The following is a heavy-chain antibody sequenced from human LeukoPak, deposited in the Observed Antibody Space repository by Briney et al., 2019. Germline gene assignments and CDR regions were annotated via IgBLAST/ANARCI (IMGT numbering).Heavy chain of an antibody. Sequence: GGSMRLACAASGFTFSNAWMSWVRQAPGKGREWVGRIKSKTDGGTTGYAAPVKGRFTISRDDSKNRMYLQMNSLKTEDTAVYYCTTDYHYYGSSMDVWGKGTTVTVSS. J-gene: IGHJ6*03. CDR1: GFTFSNAW. V-gene: IGHV3-15*01. CDR2: IKSKTDGGTT. CDR3: TTDYHYYGSSMDV. D-gene: IGHD3-10*01.